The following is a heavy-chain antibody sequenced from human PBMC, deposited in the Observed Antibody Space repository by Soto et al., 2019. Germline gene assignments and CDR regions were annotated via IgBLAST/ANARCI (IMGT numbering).Heavy chain of an antibody. D-gene: IGHD6-25*01. Sequence: GGSLRLSCAASGLTFSSYWMHWVRQAPGKGLVWVSRINSDGSSTDYADSVKGRFTTSRDNAKNTLYLQMNSLRGEDTAVYYCARAIGFYGMDVWGQGTTVTSP. CDR2: INSDGSST. CDR1: GLTFSSYW. CDR3: ARAIGFYGMDV. V-gene: IGHV3-74*01. J-gene: IGHJ6*02.